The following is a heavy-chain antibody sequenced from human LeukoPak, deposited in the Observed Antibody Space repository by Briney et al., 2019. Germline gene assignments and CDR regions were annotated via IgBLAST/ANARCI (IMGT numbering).Heavy chain of an antibody. J-gene: IGHJ4*02. V-gene: IGHV3-9*03. Sequence: PGGSLRLSCAASGFTFDDYAMHWVRQAPGKGLEWVSGISWNSGSIGYADSVKGRFTISRDNAKNSLYLQMNSLRAEDMALYYCAKGSSGWYYYFDYWGQGTLVTVFS. D-gene: IGHD6-19*01. CDR2: ISWNSGSI. CDR1: GFTFDDYA. CDR3: AKGSSGWYYYFDY.